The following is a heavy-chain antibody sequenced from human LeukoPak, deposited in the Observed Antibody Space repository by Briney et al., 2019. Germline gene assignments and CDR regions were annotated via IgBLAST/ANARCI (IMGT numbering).Heavy chain of an antibody. D-gene: IGHD1-26*01. J-gene: IGHJ5*02. V-gene: IGHV4-59*12. CDR1: GGSISSYY. CDR3: ARDRLSGSYFWFDP. Sequence: KPSETLSLTCTVSGGSISSYYWSWIRQPPGKELEWIGNIYYSGSTNYNPSLKSRVTISVDTSKNQFSLKLSSVTAADTAVYYCARDRLSGSYFWFDPWGQGTLVTVSS. CDR2: IYYSGST.